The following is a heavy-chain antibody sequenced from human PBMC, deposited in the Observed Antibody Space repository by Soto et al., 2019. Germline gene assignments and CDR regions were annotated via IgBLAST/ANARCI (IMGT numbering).Heavy chain of an antibody. CDR3: ARETYSTTWYVYYYGMDV. CDR1: GGTFGHYA. V-gene: IGHV1-69*01. J-gene: IGHJ6*02. CDR2: IILIFGTA. D-gene: IGHD6-13*01. Sequence: QVQLVQSGAEVKKPGSSVKVSCKASGGTFGHYAINWFRQAPGQGLEWIGGIILIFGTAKYAQKFQGRVTITADESTSPAYMELSSLRSEDTAVYYCARETYSTTWYVYYYGMDVWGQGTTVTVSS.